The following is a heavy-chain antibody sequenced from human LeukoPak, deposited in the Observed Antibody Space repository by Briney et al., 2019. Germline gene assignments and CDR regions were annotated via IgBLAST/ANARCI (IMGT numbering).Heavy chain of an antibody. CDR1: GGSISSGGYY. V-gene: IGHV4-31*03. Sequence: SETLSLTCTVSGGSISSGGYYWSWIRQHPGKGLEWIGYIYYSGSTYYNPSLKSRVTISVDTSKNQFSLKLSSVTAADTAVYYCAGVRFLEWWQFDYWGQGTLVTVSS. D-gene: IGHD3-3*01. CDR3: AGVRFLEWWQFDY. J-gene: IGHJ4*02. CDR2: IYYSGST.